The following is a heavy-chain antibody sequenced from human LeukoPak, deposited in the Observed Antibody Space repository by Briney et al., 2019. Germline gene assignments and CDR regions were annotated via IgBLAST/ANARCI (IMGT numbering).Heavy chain of an antibody. Sequence: PSETLSLTCTVSGGSISSGGYYWSWIRQHPGKGLEWIGYIYYSGSTYYNPSLKSRVTISVDTSKNQFSLKLSSVTAADTAVYYCAREKRRFGELHFDYWGQGTLVTVSS. CDR3: AREKRRFGELHFDY. V-gene: IGHV4-61*08. J-gene: IGHJ4*02. D-gene: IGHD3-10*01. CDR2: IYYSGST. CDR1: GGSISSGGYY.